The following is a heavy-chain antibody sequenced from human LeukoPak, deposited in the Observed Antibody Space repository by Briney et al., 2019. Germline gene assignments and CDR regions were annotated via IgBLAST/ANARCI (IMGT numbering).Heavy chain of an antibody. CDR1: GGSISSYY. Sequence: SETLSLTCTVSGGSISSYYWSWIRQPPGKGLEWIGYIYYSGSTNYNPSLKSRVTISADTSKKQFSLKLSSVTAADTAVSYCARVSLVRGAPDYYFDYWGQGTLVTVSS. V-gene: IGHV4-59*12. J-gene: IGHJ4*02. CDR3: ARVSLVRGAPDYYFDY. D-gene: IGHD3-10*01. CDR2: IYYSGST.